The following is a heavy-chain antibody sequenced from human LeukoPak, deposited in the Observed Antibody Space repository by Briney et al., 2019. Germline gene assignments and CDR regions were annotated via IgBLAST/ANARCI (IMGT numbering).Heavy chain of an antibody. D-gene: IGHD4-23*01. CDR2: INPNSGGT. V-gene: IGHV1-2*02. J-gene: IGHJ4*02. CDR1: GYTLTGYY. CDR3: ARVGDYGGTPPFDY. Sequence: GASVKVSCKASGYTLTGYYMHWVRQAPGQGLEWMGWINPNSGGTNYAQKFQGRVTMTRDTSISTAYMELSRLRSDDTAVYYCARVGDYGGTPPFDYWGQGSLVTVSS.